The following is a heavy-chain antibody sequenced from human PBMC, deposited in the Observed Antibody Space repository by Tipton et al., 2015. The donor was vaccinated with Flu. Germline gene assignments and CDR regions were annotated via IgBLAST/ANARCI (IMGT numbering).Heavy chain of an antibody. J-gene: IGHJ3*01. CDR2: IFTDQSNT. D-gene: IGHD5-12*01. CDR1: GFSFSNYW. Sequence: SLRLSCTASGFSFSNYWMHWVRQAPGKGLVWVSRIFTDQSNTYYADFARGRFTISRDQTSLYLQMDSLRPEDTALYFCVKVRLPLLRAPPSRQVANAFDLWSQGTMVTVSS. V-gene: IGHV3-74*01. CDR3: VKVRLPLLRAPPSRQVANAFDL.